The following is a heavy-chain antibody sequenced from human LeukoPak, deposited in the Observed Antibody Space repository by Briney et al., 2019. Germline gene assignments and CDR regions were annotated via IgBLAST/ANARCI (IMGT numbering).Heavy chain of an antibody. Sequence: GGSLRLSCVACGFTFSPYAMNWVRQAPGKGLEWVSTISGSGDNTYYADSVKGRFTISRDNSKNTLYLQVNSLRAEDTAVYYCAKDLRWSCSYTSCYLFDYWGQGTLVTVSS. J-gene: IGHJ4*02. CDR3: AKDLRWSCSYTSCYLFDY. CDR1: GFTFSPYA. D-gene: IGHD2-2*01. V-gene: IGHV3-23*01. CDR2: ISGSGDNT.